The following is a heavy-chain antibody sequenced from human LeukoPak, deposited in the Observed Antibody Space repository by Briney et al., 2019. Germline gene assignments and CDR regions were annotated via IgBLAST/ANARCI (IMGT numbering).Heavy chain of an antibody. CDR3: ARDPPSVGGSYQREDPFFDY. CDR2: INPNSGGT. D-gene: IGHD1-26*01. Sequence: GASVKVSCKASGYTFTGYYMHWVRQAPGQGLEWMGWINPNSGGTNYAQKLQGRVTMTTDTSTSTAYMELRSLRSDDTAVYYCARDPPSVGGSYQREDPFFDYWGQGTLVTVSS. CDR1: GYTFTGYY. V-gene: IGHV1-2*02. J-gene: IGHJ4*02.